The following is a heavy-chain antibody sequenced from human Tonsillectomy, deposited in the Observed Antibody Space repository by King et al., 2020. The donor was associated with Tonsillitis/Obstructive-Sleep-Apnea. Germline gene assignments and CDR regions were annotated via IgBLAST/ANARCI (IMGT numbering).Heavy chain of an antibody. CDR1: GYTFSSYG. V-gene: IGHV1-18*01. J-gene: IGHJ6*03. D-gene: IGHD3-16*01. Sequence: QLVQSGAEVKKPGALVNVSCKASGYTFSSYGISWVRQAPGQGLEWMGWISGYNGNTNYAQKFQGRVTMTTDTSTSTSYMDLRSLRSDDTAVYYCARVRVTFGGVISYYMDVWGKGTTVTVSS. CDR3: ARVRVTFGGVISYYMDV. CDR2: ISGYNGNT.